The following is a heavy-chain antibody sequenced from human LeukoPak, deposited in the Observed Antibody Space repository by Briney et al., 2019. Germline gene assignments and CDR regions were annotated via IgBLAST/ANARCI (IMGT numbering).Heavy chain of an antibody. CDR3: GRGGAVASY. Sequence: QPGGSLRLSCTASGFTLSTYWMSWFRQAPKKGLEWVANMKQDDSEKYYVDSVKGRFTISRDNAKNSVYLQVNSLRVEDTAVYYCGRGGAVASYWGQGTLVTVSS. J-gene: IGHJ4*02. D-gene: IGHD1-26*01. CDR2: MKQDDSEK. CDR1: GFTLSTYW. V-gene: IGHV3-7*01.